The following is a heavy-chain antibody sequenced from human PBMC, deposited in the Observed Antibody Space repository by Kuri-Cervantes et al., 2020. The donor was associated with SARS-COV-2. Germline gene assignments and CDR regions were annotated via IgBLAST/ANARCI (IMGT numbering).Heavy chain of an antibody. D-gene: IGHD1-1*01. CDR3: ARPHGQLGDAFDI. Sequence: SVKVSCKASGGTFSSYAISWVRQAPGQGLEWMGGIIPIFGTANYAQKFQGRVTITADESTSTAYMELSSLRSDDTAVYYCARPHGQLGDAFDIWGQGTMVTISS. J-gene: IGHJ3*02. CDR1: GGTFSSYA. V-gene: IGHV1-69*13. CDR2: IIPIFGTA.